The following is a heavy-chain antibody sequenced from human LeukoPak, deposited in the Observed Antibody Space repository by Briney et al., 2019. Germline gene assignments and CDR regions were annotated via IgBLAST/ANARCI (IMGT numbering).Heavy chain of an antibody. Sequence: KASETLSLTCTVSGYSISSGYYWGWIRQPPGKGLEWIGSIYHSGSTYYNPSLKSRVTISVDTSKNQFSLKLSSVTAADTAVYYCAREYGSGSYYKTDAFDIWGQGTMVTVSS. CDR3: AREYGSGSYYKTDAFDI. CDR2: IYHSGST. D-gene: IGHD3-10*01. V-gene: IGHV4-38-2*02. J-gene: IGHJ3*02. CDR1: GYSISSGYY.